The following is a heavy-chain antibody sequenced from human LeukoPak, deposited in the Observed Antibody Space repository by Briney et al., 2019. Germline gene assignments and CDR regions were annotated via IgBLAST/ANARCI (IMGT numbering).Heavy chain of an antibody. J-gene: IGHJ4*02. CDR2: IWYDGSYK. V-gene: IGHV3-33*01. CDR1: GFTFSSYG. Sequence: GRSLRLSCVASGFTFSSYGIHWVRQAPGKGLEWVAFIWYDGSYKNYVDSVKGRFTISRDNSKNTLYLQMNSLRDEDTAVYYCARGAPLEYCGGDCSRLLDYWGQGTLVTVS. CDR3: ARGAPLEYCGGDCSRLLDY. D-gene: IGHD2-21*02.